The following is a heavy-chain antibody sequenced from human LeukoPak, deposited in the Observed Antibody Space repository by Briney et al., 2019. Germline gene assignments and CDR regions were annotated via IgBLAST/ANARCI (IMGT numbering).Heavy chain of an antibody. CDR1: GFTFDDYA. CDR2: ISWNSGSI. D-gene: IGHD3-10*01. J-gene: IGHJ5*02. V-gene: IGHV3-9*01. Sequence: GGSLRLSCAASGFTFDDYAMHWVRQAPGKGVEWVSGISWNSGSIGYADSVKGRFTISRDNAKNSLYLQMNSLRAEDTALYYCAKGGFGELFANWFDPWGQGTLVTVSS. CDR3: AKGGFGELFANWFDP.